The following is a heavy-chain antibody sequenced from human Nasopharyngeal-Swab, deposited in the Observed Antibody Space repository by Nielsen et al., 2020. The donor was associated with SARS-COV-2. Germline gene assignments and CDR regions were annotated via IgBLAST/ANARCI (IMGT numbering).Heavy chain of an antibody. CDR1: GFTFATYG. Sequence: GESLKISCAASGFTFATYGMNWIRQPPGRGLEWVSYISNNSVIYYADSVKGRFTISRDNAKNSLYLQMNSLRDEDTAVYYCGRGLGHWGRGTLVTVSS. D-gene: IGHD3-9*01. CDR3: GRGLGH. V-gene: IGHV3-48*02. CDR2: ISNNSVI. J-gene: IGHJ4*02.